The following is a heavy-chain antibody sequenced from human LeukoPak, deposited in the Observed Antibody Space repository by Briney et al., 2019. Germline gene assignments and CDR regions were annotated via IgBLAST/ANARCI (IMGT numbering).Heavy chain of an antibody. Sequence: ASVKVSCKASGYTFTGYYMHWVRQAPGQGLEWMGRINPNSGGTNYAQKFQGRVTMTTDTSTSTAYMELRSLRSDDTAVYYCARRTYYDSTPPKDAFDIWGQGTMVTVSS. D-gene: IGHD3-22*01. V-gene: IGHV1-2*06. J-gene: IGHJ3*02. CDR2: INPNSGGT. CDR3: ARRTYYDSTPPKDAFDI. CDR1: GYTFTGYY.